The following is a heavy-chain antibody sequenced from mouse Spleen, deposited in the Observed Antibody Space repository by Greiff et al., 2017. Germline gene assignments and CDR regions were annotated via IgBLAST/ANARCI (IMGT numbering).Heavy chain of an antibody. CDR3: ARPGNYESYWYFDV. V-gene: IGHV5-9-3*01. Sequence: EVQVVESGGGLVKPGGSLKLSCAASGFTFSSYAMSWVRQTPEKRLEWVATISSGGSYTYYPDSVKGRFTISRDNAKNTLYLQMSSLRSEDTAMYYCARPGNYESYWYFDVWGAGTTVTVSS. CDR2: ISSGGSYT. CDR1: GFTFSSYA. J-gene: IGHJ1*01. D-gene: IGHD2-1*01.